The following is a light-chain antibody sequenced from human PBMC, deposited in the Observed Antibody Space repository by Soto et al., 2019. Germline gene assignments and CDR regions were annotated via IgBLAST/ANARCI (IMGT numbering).Light chain of an antibody. CDR2: GAS. CDR1: QSVSSSY. J-gene: IGKJ5*01. CDR3: QQRSNWPLT. Sequence: EIVLTQSPVTLSLSPGERATLSCIASQSVSSSYLAWYQQKPGQAPRLLIYGASSRATGIPDRFSGSGSGTDFTLTISSLEPEDFAVYYCQQRSNWPLTFGQGTRLEIK. V-gene: IGKV3D-20*02.